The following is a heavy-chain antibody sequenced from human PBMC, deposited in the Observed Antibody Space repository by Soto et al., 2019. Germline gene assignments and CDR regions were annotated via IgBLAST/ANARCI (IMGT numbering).Heavy chain of an antibody. Sequence: GGSLRLSCAASGFTLGRYGMRWVRQAPGKGLEWVSAVGPTGQGIYYADSVRGRFTISRDFSKNTVFLHMDSLRAEDTAVYYCAKDRDYPRDYFHYWGQGTLVTVSS. V-gene: IGHV3-23*01. CDR2: VGPTGQGI. CDR1: GFTLGRYG. D-gene: IGHD3-10*01. CDR3: AKDRDYPRDYFHY. J-gene: IGHJ4*02.